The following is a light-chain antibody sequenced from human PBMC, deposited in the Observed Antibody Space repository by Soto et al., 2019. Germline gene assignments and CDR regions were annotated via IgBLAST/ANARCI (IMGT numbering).Light chain of an antibody. J-gene: IGLJ1*01. Sequence: QSALSQPASVSGSLGQSITISCTVTSSDVGGYNYVSWYQQHPGKAPKLMIYAVSNRPSGVSNRFSGSKSGNTATLTISGLQAEDEADYYCCSYTVSGTYVFGTGTKVTVL. CDR2: AVS. CDR1: SSDVGGYNY. CDR3: CSYTVSGTYV. V-gene: IGLV2-14*01.